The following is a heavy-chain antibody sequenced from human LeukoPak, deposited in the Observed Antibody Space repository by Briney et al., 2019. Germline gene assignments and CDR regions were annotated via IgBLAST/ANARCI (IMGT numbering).Heavy chain of an antibody. D-gene: IGHD4-11*01. CDR2: INPNSGGT. V-gene: IGHV1-2*02. J-gene: IGHJ4*02. Sequence: ASVKVSCKASGYTFTGYYMHWVRQAPGQGLEWLGWINPNSGGTNYAQKFQGRATMTRDTSISTAYMEVSRLRSDDTAVYYCATPGGLDSNYVFDYWGQGTLVTVSS. CDR3: ATPGGLDSNYVFDY. CDR1: GYTFTGYY.